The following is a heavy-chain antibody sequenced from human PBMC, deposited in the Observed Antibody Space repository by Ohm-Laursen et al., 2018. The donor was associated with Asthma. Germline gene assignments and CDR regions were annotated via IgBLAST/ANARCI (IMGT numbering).Heavy chain of an antibody. CDR3: AKWYYDNHPPANSLDY. Sequence: SLRLSCAASGYTFSRYSIHWIRQAPGKGLEWVASISTASTFIYYADSVRGRFTTSRDNARNLVFLQMNSLRAEDTAVYFCAKWYYDNHPPANSLDYWGQGTLVTVSS. D-gene: IGHD3-16*01. J-gene: IGHJ4*02. CDR1: GYTFSRYS. CDR2: ISTASTFI. V-gene: IGHV3-21*01.